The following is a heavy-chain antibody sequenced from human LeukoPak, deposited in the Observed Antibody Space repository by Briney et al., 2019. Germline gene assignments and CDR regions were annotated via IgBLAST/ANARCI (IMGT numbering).Heavy chain of an antibody. J-gene: IGHJ6*03. CDR2: IYTSGST. CDR3: ARGPRGFLEWFQTSRYMDV. Sequence: SETLSLTCTVSGGSISSYYWSWIRQPAGKGLEWIGCIYTSGSTNYNPSLKSRVPMSVDTSKNQFSLKLSSVTAADTAVYYCARGPRGFLEWFQTSRYMDVWGKGTTVTVSS. V-gene: IGHV4-4*07. CDR1: GGSISSYY. D-gene: IGHD3-3*01.